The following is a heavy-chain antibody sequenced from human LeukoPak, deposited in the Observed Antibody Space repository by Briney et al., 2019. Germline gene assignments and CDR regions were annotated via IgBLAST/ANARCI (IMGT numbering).Heavy chain of an antibody. CDR3: AARRRDAYKYGAFDI. V-gene: IGHV3-30*02. J-gene: IGHJ3*02. CDR2: IKYDGSEN. CDR1: GFSFINYG. Sequence: GGSLRLSCAASGFSFINYGIHWVRQAPGKGLEWVTFIKYDGSENQYSDSVKGRFTISRDNSRNTLNLQMTSLRTEDTAVYYCAARRRDAYKYGAFDIWGQGTMVAVYS. D-gene: IGHD5-24*01.